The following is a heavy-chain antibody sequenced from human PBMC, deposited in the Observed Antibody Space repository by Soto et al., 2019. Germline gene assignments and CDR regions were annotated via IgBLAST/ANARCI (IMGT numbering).Heavy chain of an antibody. CDR1: GGTFSSYA. D-gene: IGHD3-22*01. CDR3: AVPVPYYDSSGYYFDY. CDR2: IIPIFGTA. Sequence: QVQLVQSGAEVKKPGSSVKVSCKASGGTFSSYAIIWVRQAPGQGLEWMGGIIPIFGTANYAQKFQGRVTITADESTSTAYMELSSLRSEDTAVYYCAVPVPYYDSSGYYFDYWGQGTLVTVSS. J-gene: IGHJ4*02. V-gene: IGHV1-69*01.